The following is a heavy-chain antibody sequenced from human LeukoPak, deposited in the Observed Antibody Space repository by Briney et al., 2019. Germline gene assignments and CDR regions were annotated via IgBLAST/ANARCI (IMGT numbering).Heavy chain of an antibody. Sequence: GGSLRLSCAASGFTFSNHAMNWVRQAPGKGLEWVSIISGSGTVTYYADSVKGRFTISRDNSKNTLYLQMNSLRVEDTAVYYCARPYYSNYYYYGMDVWGQGTTVTVSS. J-gene: IGHJ6*02. CDR1: GFTFSNHA. CDR3: ARPYYSNYYYYGMDV. D-gene: IGHD4-11*01. CDR2: ISGSGTVT. V-gene: IGHV3-23*01.